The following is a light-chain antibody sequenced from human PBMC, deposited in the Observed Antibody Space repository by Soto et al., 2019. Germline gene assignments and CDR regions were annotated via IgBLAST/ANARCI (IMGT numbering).Light chain of an antibody. CDR1: QSISNH. CDR2: AAS. V-gene: IGKV1-39*01. J-gene: IGKJ1*01. Sequence: IQMPQSPSSLSASVEDRVSITCRASQSISNHLNWYQQKPGKAPKLLIFAASSLQSGVPSRFSGSRSGPDSTLTISSLQPEDFATYYCQQSYSSPPTFGQGTKVDIK. CDR3: QQSYSSPPT.